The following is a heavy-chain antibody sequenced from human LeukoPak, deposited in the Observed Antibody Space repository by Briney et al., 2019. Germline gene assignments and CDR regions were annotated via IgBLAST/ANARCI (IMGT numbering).Heavy chain of an antibody. V-gene: IGHV4-61*02. CDR2: IYSSGST. Sequence: PSQTLSLTCTVSGGSISSGSYDWRWIQQPAGKGLEWIGGIYSSGSTNYNPSLKSRVTISVDTSKNQFSLKLSSVTAATTAVYYCARDSIYGEDYYYYMDVWGKGTTVTVSS. CDR1: GGSISSGSYD. J-gene: IGHJ6*03. D-gene: IGHD4-17*01. CDR3: ARDSIYGEDYYYYMDV.